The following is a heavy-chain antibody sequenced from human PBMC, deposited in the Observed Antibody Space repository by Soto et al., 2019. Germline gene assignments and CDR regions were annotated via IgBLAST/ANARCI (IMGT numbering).Heavy chain of an antibody. Sequence: SETLSLTCTVSGGSISSYYWSWIRQPPGKGLEWIGYMYNTGSTIYNPSLKSRVTISVDTSKNQFSLKLSSVTAADTAVYYCAREKDTAMVFDYWGQGTLVTVSS. CDR3: AREKDTAMVFDY. CDR2: MYNTGST. D-gene: IGHD5-18*01. J-gene: IGHJ4*02. CDR1: GGSISSYY. V-gene: IGHV4-59*01.